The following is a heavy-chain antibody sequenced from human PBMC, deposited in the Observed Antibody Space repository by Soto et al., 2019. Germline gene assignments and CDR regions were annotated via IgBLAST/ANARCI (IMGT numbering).Heavy chain of an antibody. D-gene: IGHD1-1*01. CDR3: AKSNGHDWKHYFFDY. CDR1: GCTFVAYS. CDR2: ISGSGYST. V-gene: IGHV3-23*01. Sequence: EVQLSESGGNLVQPGGSLRLSCAASGCTFVAYSLSWVRLAPGKGLEWVSGISGSGYSTYYGDSVRGRFTISRDNSCSTLFLQMDSLRAEDPAVYYCAKSNGHDWKHYFFDYWGQGNLVTVSP. J-gene: IGHJ4*02.